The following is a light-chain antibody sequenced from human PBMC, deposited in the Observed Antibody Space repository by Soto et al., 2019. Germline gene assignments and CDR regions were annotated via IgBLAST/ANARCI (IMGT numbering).Light chain of an antibody. V-gene: IGLV1-40*01. CDR1: TSNIGAPYD. CDR2: GDN. J-gene: IGLJ1*01. Sequence: QSVLTQPPSVSGAPGQRVSISCTGSTSNIGAPYDVHWYQHLPGTAPKLLIYGDNNRPSGVPDRFSGSKSGTSASLAITRLQAEDEADYYCAAWDDSLKGYVFGTGTKLTVL. CDR3: AAWDDSLKGYV.